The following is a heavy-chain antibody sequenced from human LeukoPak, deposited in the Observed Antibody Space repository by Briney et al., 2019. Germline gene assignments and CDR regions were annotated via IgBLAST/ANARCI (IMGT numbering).Heavy chain of an antibody. V-gene: IGHV1-8*01. CDR3: ARYTVADGFDM. D-gene: IGHD4-11*01. Sequence: ASVKVSCTAAGYTSTRPDINWVRQATGKGLEWLGWMNPSDQTGYSQNFQGRLTFTRDISRNTAYMELSSLTPDDTAVYFCARYTVADGFDMWGQGTMVTVSS. CDR2: MNPSDQT. J-gene: IGHJ3*02. CDR1: GYTSTRPD.